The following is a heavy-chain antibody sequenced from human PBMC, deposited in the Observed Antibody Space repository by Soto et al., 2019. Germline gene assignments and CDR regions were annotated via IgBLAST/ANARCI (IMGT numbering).Heavy chain of an antibody. Sequence: QVQLVQSGAEVKKPGSSVKVSCKASGGTFSSYAISWVRQAPGQGLEWMGGIIPIFGTADYAQKFQGRVTITADEATSTAYMELSSLRSEDTAVYYCAGHSSGVPGYYYGMDVWGQGTTVTVSS. CDR2: IIPIFGTA. D-gene: IGHD3-22*01. V-gene: IGHV1-69*12. J-gene: IGHJ6*02. CDR3: AGHSSGVPGYYYGMDV. CDR1: GGTFSSYA.